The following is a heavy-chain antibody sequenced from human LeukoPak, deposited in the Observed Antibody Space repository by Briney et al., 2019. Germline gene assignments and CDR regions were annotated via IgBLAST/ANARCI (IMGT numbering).Heavy chain of an antibody. J-gene: IGHJ4*02. Sequence: GGSLTRSCAAAGFKFSNTRMRWVRPAPGKGLEWGGSIKSNNGETTEYPAPVKGRFTISRDDSQHTLYLQINNLHAEDTAVYYCTTDTGSPKPYYFDYWGQGALVTVSS. CDR3: TTDTGSPKPYYFDY. CDR2: IKSNNGETT. D-gene: IGHD1-26*01. CDR1: GFKFSNTR. V-gene: IGHV3-15*05.